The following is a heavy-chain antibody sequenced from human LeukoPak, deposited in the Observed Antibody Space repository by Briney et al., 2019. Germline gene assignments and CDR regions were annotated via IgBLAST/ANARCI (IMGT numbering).Heavy chain of an antibody. D-gene: IGHD6-6*01. CDR2: INHSGST. Sequence: SETLSLTCAVYGGSFSGYYWSWIRQPPGQGLEWIGEINHSGSTNYNPSLKSRVTISVDTSKNQFSLKLSSVTAADTAVNSCARGAYSGSSGLGMSNWFDPWGQGTLVTVSS. CDR1: GGSFSGYY. J-gene: IGHJ5*02. CDR3: ARGAYSGSSGLGMSNWFDP. V-gene: IGHV4-34*01.